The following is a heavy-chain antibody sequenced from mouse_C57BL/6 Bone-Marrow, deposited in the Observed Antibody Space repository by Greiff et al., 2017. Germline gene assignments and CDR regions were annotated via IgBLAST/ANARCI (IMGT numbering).Heavy chain of an antibody. CDR1: GFNIKDDY. CDR3: TLYDYGRDYYAMDY. V-gene: IGHV14-4*01. J-gene: IGHJ4*01. Sequence: EVKLMESGAELVRPGASVKLSCTASGFNIKDDYMHWVKQRPEQGLEWIGWIDPENGDTEYASKFQGKATITADTSSNTAYLQLSSLTSEDTAVYYCTLYDYGRDYYAMDYWGQGTSVTVSS. D-gene: IGHD2-4*01. CDR2: IDPENGDT.